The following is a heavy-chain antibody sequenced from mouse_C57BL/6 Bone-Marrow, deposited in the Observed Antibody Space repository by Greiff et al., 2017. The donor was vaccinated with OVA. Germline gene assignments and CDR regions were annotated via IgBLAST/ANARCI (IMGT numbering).Heavy chain of an antibody. CDR1: GYTFTDYE. D-gene: IGHD2-5*01. CDR2: IDPETGGT. J-gene: IGHJ4*01. V-gene: IGHV1-15*01. CDR3: TREGVYSNYKGHYYAMDY. Sequence: QVQLQQSGAELVRPGASVTLSCKASGYTFTDYEMHWVKQTPVHGLEWIGAIDPETGGTAYNQKFKGKAILTADKSSSTAYMELRSLTSEDSAVYYCTREGVYSNYKGHYYAMDYWGQGTSVIVSS.